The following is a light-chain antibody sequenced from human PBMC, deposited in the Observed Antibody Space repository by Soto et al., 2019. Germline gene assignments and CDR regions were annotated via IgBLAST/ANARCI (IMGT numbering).Light chain of an antibody. Sequence: DIVMTQSPLSLPVTPGEPASISCRSSQSLLYRHGNNYLNWYLQKPGQSPQLLIYLTSYRASGVPDRFSGSGSGTDFTLKISSVEAEDVGVYYCLQALQTPLTFGGGTRLEIK. CDR1: QSLLYRHGNNY. CDR2: LTS. V-gene: IGKV2-28*01. CDR3: LQALQTPLT. J-gene: IGKJ5*01.